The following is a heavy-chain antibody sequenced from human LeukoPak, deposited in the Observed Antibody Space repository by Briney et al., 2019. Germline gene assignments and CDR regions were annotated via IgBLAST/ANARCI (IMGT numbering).Heavy chain of an antibody. J-gene: IGHJ4*02. D-gene: IGHD6-13*01. V-gene: IGHV4-59*01. CDR2: IYYSGST. CDR3: ASPGIVAAGTDRGFDY. CDR1: GDSISSYY. Sequence: SETLSLTCTVSGDSISSYYWSWIRQPPGKGLEWIGYIYYSGSTKYNPSLKSRVTISVDTSKNQFSLKLSSVTAADTAVYYCASPGIVAAGTDRGFDYWGQGTLVTVSS.